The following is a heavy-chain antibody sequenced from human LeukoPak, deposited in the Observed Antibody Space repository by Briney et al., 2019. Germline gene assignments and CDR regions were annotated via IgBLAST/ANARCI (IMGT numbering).Heavy chain of an antibody. J-gene: IGHJ4*02. CDR2: IYPSDSDT. V-gene: IGHV5-51*01. Sequence: GESLKISCKGSGYSFTNYWIGWVRQMPGKGLKWMGIIYPSDSDTRYSPSFQGQVAISADKSINTAYLQWSSLKASDTAMYFCARRGVGGDGYNDYWGQGTLVTVSS. D-gene: IGHD5-24*01. CDR3: ARRGVGGDGYNDY. CDR1: GYSFTNYW.